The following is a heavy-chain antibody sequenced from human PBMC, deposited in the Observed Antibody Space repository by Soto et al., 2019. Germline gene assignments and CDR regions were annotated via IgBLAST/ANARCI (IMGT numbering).Heavy chain of an antibody. Sequence: PGGSLRISCAASGFTFSSHDMHWVRQATGKGLEWVSAIGTAGDPYYPGSVKGRFTISRDNAKNTLYLQMNSLRAEDTAVYYCARGLVWELVNYYYGMDVWGQGTTVTVSS. CDR1: GFTFSSHD. CDR2: IGTAGDP. J-gene: IGHJ6*02. V-gene: IGHV3-13*05. CDR3: ARGLVWELVNYYYGMDV. D-gene: IGHD6-6*01.